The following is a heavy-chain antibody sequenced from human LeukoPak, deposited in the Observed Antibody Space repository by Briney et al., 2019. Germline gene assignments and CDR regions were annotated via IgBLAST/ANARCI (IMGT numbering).Heavy chain of an antibody. V-gene: IGHV4-39*07. CDR3: ARTGYSYGSSGDY. Sequence: PSETLSLTCTVSGGSISSSSYSWGWIRQPPGKGLEWIGSIYYSGSTYYNPSLKSRVTISVDTSKNQFSLKLSSVTAADTAVYYCARTGYSYGSSGDYWGQGTLVTVSS. D-gene: IGHD5-18*01. J-gene: IGHJ4*02. CDR1: GGSISSSSYS. CDR2: IYYSGST.